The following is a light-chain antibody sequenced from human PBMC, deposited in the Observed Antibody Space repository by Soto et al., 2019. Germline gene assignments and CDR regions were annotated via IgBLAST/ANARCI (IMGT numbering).Light chain of an antibody. CDR3: LQYASPLYT. Sequence: EIVLTQSPGTLSLSPGERATLSCRASQSLSSSYLAWYQLKPGQAPRLLIYGAYNRATGLPDRFSGSGSGTDFTLTISRLEPEDFAVYFCLQYASPLYTFGHGTKLEI. V-gene: IGKV3-20*01. J-gene: IGKJ2*01. CDR2: GAY. CDR1: QSLSSSY.